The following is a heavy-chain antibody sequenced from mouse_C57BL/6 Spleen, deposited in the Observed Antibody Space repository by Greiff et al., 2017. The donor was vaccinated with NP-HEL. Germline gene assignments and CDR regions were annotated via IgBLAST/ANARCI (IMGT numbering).Heavy chain of an antibody. CDR3: AREGYDYDVDAY. CDR1: GFTFSSYA. Sequence: EVKVEESGGGLVKPGGSLKLSCAASGFTFSSYALSWVRQTPEKRLEWVATISDDGSYTYYPDNVKGRFTISRDNAKNNLYLQMSHLKSEDTAMYYCAREGYDYDVDAYWGQGTLVTVSA. V-gene: IGHV5-4*01. CDR2: ISDDGSYT. J-gene: IGHJ3*01. D-gene: IGHD2-4*01.